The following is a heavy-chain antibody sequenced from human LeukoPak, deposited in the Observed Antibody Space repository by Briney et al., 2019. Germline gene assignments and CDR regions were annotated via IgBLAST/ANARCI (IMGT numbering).Heavy chain of an antibody. CDR1: GFTFSDAW. Sequence: PGGPLRLSCVGSGFTFSDAWMSWVRQAPGKGLEWVGRIKSKSDGGTIDYAAPVKGRFTISRDDSRNTLYLQMNSLKTEDTAVYYCTTRRQDGWWGQGTLVTVS. CDR2: IKSKSDGGTI. J-gene: IGHJ4*02. CDR3: TTRRQDGW. V-gene: IGHV3-15*01. D-gene: IGHD2-15*01.